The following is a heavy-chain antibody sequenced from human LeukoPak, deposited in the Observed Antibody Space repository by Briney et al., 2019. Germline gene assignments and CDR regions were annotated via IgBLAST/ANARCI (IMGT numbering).Heavy chain of an antibody. CDR3: ARGGIKAVAGTTTFDY. Sequence: SETLSLTCAVYGGSFLGYYWSWIRQPPGKGRDGIGEINHSGSTNYNPSLKSRVTISVDTSKNQFSLKLSSVTAADTAVYYCARGGIKAVAGTTTFDYWGQGTLVTVSS. CDR1: GGSFLGYY. CDR2: INHSGST. J-gene: IGHJ4*02. V-gene: IGHV4-34*01. D-gene: IGHD6-19*01.